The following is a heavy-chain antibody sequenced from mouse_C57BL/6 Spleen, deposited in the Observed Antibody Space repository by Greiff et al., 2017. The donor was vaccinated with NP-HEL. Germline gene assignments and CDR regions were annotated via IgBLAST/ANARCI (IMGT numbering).Heavy chain of an antibody. Sequence: VQLQQSGPELVKPGASVKISCKASGYAFSSSWMNWVKQRPGKGLEWIGRIYPGDGDTNYNGKFKGKATLTADKSSSTAYMQLSSLTSEDSAVYFCAGSLGGPDYWGQGTTLTVSS. CDR2: IYPGDGDT. D-gene: IGHD4-1*01. J-gene: IGHJ2*01. V-gene: IGHV1-82*01. CDR3: AGSLGGPDY. CDR1: GYAFSSSW.